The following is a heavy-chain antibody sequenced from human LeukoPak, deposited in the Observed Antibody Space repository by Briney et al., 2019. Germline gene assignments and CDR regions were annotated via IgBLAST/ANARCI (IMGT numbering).Heavy chain of an antibody. Sequence: SETLSLTCTVSGYSISSGHFWSWIRQPPGKGLEWIGSIYGSGTTYYDPPLSSRVSISADTSKNHFSLELSSVTAADTAVYYCASVGGGSPYWGQGTLVTVSS. V-gene: IGHV4-38-2*02. J-gene: IGHJ4*02. CDR2: IYGSGTT. CDR3: ASVGGGSPY. CDR1: GYSISSGHF. D-gene: IGHD3-16*01.